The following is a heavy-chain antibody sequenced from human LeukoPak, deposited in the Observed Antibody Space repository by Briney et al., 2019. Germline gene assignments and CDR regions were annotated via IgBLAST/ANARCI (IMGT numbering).Heavy chain of an antibody. CDR1: GFTFSSYA. V-gene: IGHV3-23*01. CDR2: ISGSGGST. Sequence: GGSLRLSCAASGFTFSSYAMSWVRQAPGKGLEWVSAISGSGGSTYYADSVKGRFTISRDNSMNTLYLQMNSLRAEDTAVYYCAKWGYHDYSLYNWFDPWGQGTLVTVSS. CDR3: AKWGYHDYSLYNWFDP. D-gene: IGHD4-11*01. J-gene: IGHJ5*02.